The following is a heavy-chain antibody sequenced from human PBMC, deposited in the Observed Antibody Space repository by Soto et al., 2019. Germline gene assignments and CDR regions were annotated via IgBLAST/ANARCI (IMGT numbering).Heavy chain of an antibody. D-gene: IGHD3-16*01. CDR3: ARDGYYDYGERYGMDV. CDR1: GGSISSGGYS. V-gene: IGHV4-30-2*01. CDR2: IYHSGST. J-gene: IGHJ6*02. Sequence: ASETLSLTCTGSGGSISSGGYSWGWIRQPPGKGLEWIGYIYHSGSTYYNPSLKSRVTISVDRSKNQFSLKLSSVTAADTAVYYCARDGYYDYGERYGMDVWGQGTTVTVSS.